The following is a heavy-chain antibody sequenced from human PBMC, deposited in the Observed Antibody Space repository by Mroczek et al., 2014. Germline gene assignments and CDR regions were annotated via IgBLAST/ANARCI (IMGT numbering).Heavy chain of an antibody. V-gene: IGHV5-51*03. D-gene: IGHD3-3*01. CDR3: ARLRGGXNLTYYDFWSGYIFGRRFDYYYYYGMDV. Sequence: VQLVQSGAEVKKPGESLKISCKGSGYSFTSYWIGWVRQMPGKGLEWMGIIYPGDSDTRYSPSFQGQVTISADKSISTAYLQWSSLKASDTAMYYCARLRGGXNLTYYDFWSGYIFGRRFDYYYYYGMDVWGPRVHGHRL. CDR2: IYPGDSDT. CDR1: GYSFTSYW. J-gene: IGHJ6*02.